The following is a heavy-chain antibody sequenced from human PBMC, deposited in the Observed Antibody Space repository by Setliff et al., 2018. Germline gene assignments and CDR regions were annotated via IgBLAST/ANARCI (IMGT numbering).Heavy chain of an antibody. CDR3: ARDRSAYSYGLDV. V-gene: IGHV4-34*01. CDR1: GGSFSTYY. CDR2: VSHSGST. Sequence: KTSETLSLTCAVYGGSFSTYYWSWIRQPPGKGLEWLGEVSHSGSTNSNPSLKSRVTMSVDTSKNQFALNLTSVTAADTAVYYCARDRSAYSYGLDVRGQGTTVTVSS. J-gene: IGHJ6*02.